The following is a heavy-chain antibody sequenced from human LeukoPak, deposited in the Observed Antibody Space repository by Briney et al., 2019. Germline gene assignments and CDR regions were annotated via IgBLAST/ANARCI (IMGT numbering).Heavy chain of an antibody. CDR3: ARDRHWNQGNFDY. CDR1: GYTLTDYY. D-gene: IGHD1-1*01. CDR2: INPNSGDT. V-gene: IGHV1-2*02. J-gene: IGHJ4*02. Sequence: ASVTVSCKASGYTLTDYYIHWVRQAPGQGLERMGWINPNSGDTNYAQKFQGRATMTRDTSINTAFMELSRLRSDDTAVYYCARDRHWNQGNFDYWGQGTLVTVSS.